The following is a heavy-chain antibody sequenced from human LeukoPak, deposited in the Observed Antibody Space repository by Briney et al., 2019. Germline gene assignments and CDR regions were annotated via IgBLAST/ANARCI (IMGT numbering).Heavy chain of an antibody. Sequence: PGESLKISCKGSGYSFTSYWIGWVRQMPGKGPEWMGIIYPGDSDTRYSPSFQGQVTISADKSITTAYLQWNSLKASDTAIYYCARKSSPPGTYLADDAFDFWGQGTMVIVSS. J-gene: IGHJ3*01. D-gene: IGHD3-10*01. CDR2: IYPGDSDT. CDR1: GYSFTSYW. CDR3: ARKSSPPGTYLADDAFDF. V-gene: IGHV5-51*01.